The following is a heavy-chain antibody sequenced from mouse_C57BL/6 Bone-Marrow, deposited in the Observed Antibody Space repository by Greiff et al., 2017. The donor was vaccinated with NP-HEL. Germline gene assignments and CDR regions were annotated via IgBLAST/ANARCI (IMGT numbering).Heavy chain of an antibody. CDR2: ISDGGSYT. D-gene: IGHD2-4*01. V-gene: IGHV5-4*01. CDR1: GFTFSSYA. CDR3: ARDMISYAMDY. J-gene: IGHJ4*01. Sequence: EVQLVESGGGLVKPGGSLKLSCAASGFTFSSYAMAWVRQTPEKRLEWVATISDGGSYTYYPDNVKGRFTISRDNAKNNLYLQMSHLKSEDTAMYYCARDMISYAMDYWGQGTPVTVSS.